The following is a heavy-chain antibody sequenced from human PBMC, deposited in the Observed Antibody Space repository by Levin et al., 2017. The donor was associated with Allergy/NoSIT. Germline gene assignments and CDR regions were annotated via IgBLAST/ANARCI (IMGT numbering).Heavy chain of an antibody. J-gene: IGHJ4*02. CDR2: IYYSGST. CDR1: GGSISSYY. Sequence: PSETLSLTCTVSGGSISSYYWSWIRQPPGKGLEWIGYIYYSGSTNYNPSLKSRVTISVDTSKNQFSLKLSSVTAADTAVYYCARDFGYSSGWYGYFDYWGQGTLVTVSS. CDR3: ARDFGYSSGWYGYFDY. V-gene: IGHV4-59*01. D-gene: IGHD6-19*01.